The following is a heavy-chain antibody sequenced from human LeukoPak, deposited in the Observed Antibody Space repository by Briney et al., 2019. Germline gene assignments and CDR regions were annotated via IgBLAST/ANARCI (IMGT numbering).Heavy chain of an antibody. Sequence: KSGGSLRLSCAASGFIFSDYYMSWIRQSPGKGLEWLSYISTTGSIIKYADSVKGRFTISRDNAKNSLSLQMNSLRAEDTAVYYCAKAIAVAGTGWFDPWGQGTLVTVSS. CDR2: ISTTGSII. CDR3: AKAIAVAGTGWFDP. D-gene: IGHD6-19*01. J-gene: IGHJ5*02. CDR1: GFIFSDYY. V-gene: IGHV3-11*04.